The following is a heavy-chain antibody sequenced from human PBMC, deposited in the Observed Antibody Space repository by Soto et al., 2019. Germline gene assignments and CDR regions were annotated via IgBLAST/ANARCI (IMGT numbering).Heavy chain of an antibody. D-gene: IGHD6-19*01. CDR1: GFTFSSYG. J-gene: IGHJ6*02. CDR3: ATNSIAVAGYRYYYYYYGMDV. CDR2: ISYDGSNK. Sequence: GGSLRLSCAASGFTFSSYGMHWVRQAPGKGLEWVAVISYDGSNKYYADSVKGRFTISRDNSKNTLYLQMNSLRAEDTAVYYCATNSIAVAGYRYYYYYYGMDVWGQGTTVTVSS. V-gene: IGHV3-30*03.